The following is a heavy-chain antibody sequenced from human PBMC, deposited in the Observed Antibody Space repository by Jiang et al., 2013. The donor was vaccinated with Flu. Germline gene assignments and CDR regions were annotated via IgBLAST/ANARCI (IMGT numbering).Heavy chain of an antibody. J-gene: IGHJ4*02. V-gene: IGHV1-46*01. D-gene: IGHD6-13*01. Sequence: GAEVKKPGASVKVSCKASGYTFTSYYIHWARQAPGQGLEWMGIINPSGGSTSYAQKFQGRVALTRDTSTGTVYMDLSSLRSEDTAVYYCARGSYTSSWLFDSWGQGALVTVSS. CDR3: ARGSYTSSWLFDS. CDR1: GYTFTSYY. CDR2: INPSGGST.